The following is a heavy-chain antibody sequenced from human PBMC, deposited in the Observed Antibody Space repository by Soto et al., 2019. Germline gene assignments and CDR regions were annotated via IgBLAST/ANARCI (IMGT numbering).Heavy chain of an antibody. CDR2: IYFSGVT. CDR1: GGSISSAGYY. D-gene: IGHD1-1*01. J-gene: IGHJ3*01. Sequence: QVQLQESGPGLVEPSQTLSLTCTVSGGSISSAGYYWSWIRQRPGKALEWIGYIYFSGVTYYNPSLESRVTISVDTSKNQFSLRLSSVTAADTAVYYCARDPWRTPPEAAFDVWGQGTKVTVSS. V-gene: IGHV4-31*03. CDR3: ARDPWRTPPEAAFDV.